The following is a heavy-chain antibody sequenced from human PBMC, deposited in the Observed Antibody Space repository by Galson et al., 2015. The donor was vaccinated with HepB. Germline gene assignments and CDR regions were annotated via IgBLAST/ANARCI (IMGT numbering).Heavy chain of an antibody. V-gene: IGHV1-69*13. J-gene: IGHJ4*02. D-gene: IGHD3-22*01. CDR2: IIPIFGTA. Sequence: SVKVSCKASGGTFSSYAISWVRQAPGQGLEWMGGIIPIFGTANYAQKFQGRVTITADESTSTAYMELSSLRSEDTAVYYCARSAMIVVVITMGPLGYWGQGTLVTVSS. CDR1: GGTFSSYA. CDR3: ARSAMIVVVITMGPLGY.